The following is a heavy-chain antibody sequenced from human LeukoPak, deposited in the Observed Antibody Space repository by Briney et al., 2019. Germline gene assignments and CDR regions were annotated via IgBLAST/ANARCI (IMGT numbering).Heavy chain of an antibody. CDR3: ARDPATYYYDSSGYTHRAYNWFDP. CDR2: INPNSGGT. Sequence: ASVKVSCKASGYTFTGYYMHWVRQAPGQGLEWMGWINPNSGGTNYAQKFQGRVTMTRDTSISTAHMELSRLRSDDTAVYYCARDPATYYYDSSGYTHRAYNWFDPWGQGTLVTVSS. V-gene: IGHV1-2*02. CDR1: GYTFTGYY. J-gene: IGHJ5*02. D-gene: IGHD3-22*01.